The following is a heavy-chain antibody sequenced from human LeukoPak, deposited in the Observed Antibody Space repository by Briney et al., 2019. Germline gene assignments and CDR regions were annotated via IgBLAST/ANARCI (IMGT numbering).Heavy chain of an antibody. J-gene: IGHJ6*03. V-gene: IGHV1-46*01. D-gene: IGHD3-10*01. Sequence: ASVKVSCKASGYTFTSYYMHWVRQAPGQGLEWMGIINPSGGSTSYAQKFQGRVTMTRDTSTSTVYMELSSLKTEATAVYYCTKRGITMVRGVRGYYYYYYYMDVWGKGTTVTISS. CDR2: INPSGGST. CDR1: GYTFTSYY. CDR3: TKRGITMVRGVRGYYYYYYYMDV.